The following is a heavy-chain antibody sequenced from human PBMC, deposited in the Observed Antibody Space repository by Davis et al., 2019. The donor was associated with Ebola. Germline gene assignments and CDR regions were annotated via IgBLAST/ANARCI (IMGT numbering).Heavy chain of an antibody. D-gene: IGHD3-3*01. V-gene: IGHV3-30-3*01. J-gene: IGHJ6*02. CDR3: ARGKSGYLEPDAMDV. Sequence: GSLRLSCAASGFTFSSYAMHWVRQAPGKGLEWVAVISYDGSNKYYADSVKGRFTISRDNSKNTLYLQMNSLRAEDTAVYYCARGKSGYLEPDAMDVWGQGTTVTVSS. CDR1: GFTFSSYA. CDR2: ISYDGSNK.